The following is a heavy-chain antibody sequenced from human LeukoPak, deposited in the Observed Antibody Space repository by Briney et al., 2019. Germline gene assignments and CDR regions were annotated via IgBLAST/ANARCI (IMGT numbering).Heavy chain of an antibody. D-gene: IGHD5-12*01. V-gene: IGHV3-49*03. CDR2: IRSKAYGGTT. CDR3: TRQAGVATPRDY. J-gene: IGHJ4*02. Sequence: TGGSLRLSCTASGFTFGDYAMSWFRQAPGKGLEWVGFIRSKAYGGTTEYAASVKGRFTISRDDSKSIAYLQMNSLKTEGTAVYYCTRQAGVATPRDYWGQGTLVTVSS. CDR1: GFTFGDYA.